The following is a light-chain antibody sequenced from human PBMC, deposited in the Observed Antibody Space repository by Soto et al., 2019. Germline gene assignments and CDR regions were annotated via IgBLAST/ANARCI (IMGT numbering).Light chain of an antibody. CDR2: GVS. V-gene: IGKV4-1*01. CDR1: QSVLYSSNNKNY. CDR3: HQYTNWPLGT. Sequence: DSVMTQSPDSLAVSLGESATINCKSSQSVLYSSNNKNYLAWYQHKPGQSPRLLIYGVSTRATGVPARFSGSGSGTEFNLTISSLQTEDSAVYYCHQYTNWPLGTFGPGTKVDIK. J-gene: IGKJ1*01.